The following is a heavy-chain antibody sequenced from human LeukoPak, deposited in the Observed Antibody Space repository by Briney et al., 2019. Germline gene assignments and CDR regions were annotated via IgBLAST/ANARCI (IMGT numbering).Heavy chain of an antibody. CDR1: GGSISSYY. CDR2: IYYSGST. V-gene: IGHV4-59*05. D-gene: IGHD2-2*01. J-gene: IGHJ6*03. Sequence: SETLSLTCTVSGGSISSYYWSWIRQPPGKGLEWIGSIYYSGSTYYNPSLKSRVTISVDTSKNQFSLKLSSVTAADTAMYYCARLKAVVVPAANDHMDVWGKGTTVTISS. CDR3: ARLKAVVVPAANDHMDV.